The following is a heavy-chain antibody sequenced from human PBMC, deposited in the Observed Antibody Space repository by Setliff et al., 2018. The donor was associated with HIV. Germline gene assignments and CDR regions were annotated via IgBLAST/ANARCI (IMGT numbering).Heavy chain of an antibody. J-gene: IGHJ4*02. CDR1: GGSISGYY. Sequence: SETLSLTCTVSGGSISGYYCNWIRQPPGKALQSIGYIYSSGNTYHNPSLKSRVTISVDTSKNQCSLRLSSVTAADTAVYYCARGDSSSWLYFDYWGQGTLVPVSS. D-gene: IGHD6-6*01. CDR2: IYSSGNT. V-gene: IGHV4-4*08. CDR3: ARGDSSSWLYFDY.